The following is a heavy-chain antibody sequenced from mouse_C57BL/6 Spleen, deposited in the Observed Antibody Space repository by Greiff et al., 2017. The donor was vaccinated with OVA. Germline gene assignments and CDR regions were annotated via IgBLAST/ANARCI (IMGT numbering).Heavy chain of an antibody. Sequence: VQLQESGPGLVAPSQSLSITCTVSGFSFTSYAISWVRQPPGKGLEWLGVIWPGGGTTYNSALKYRLSISKDNSKSQVFLKMNSLQTDDTARYYGARNPLYSNHGDAMDYWGQGTSVTVSS. V-gene: IGHV2-9-1*01. CDR1: GFSFTSYA. CDR3: ARNPLYSNHGDAMDY. CDR2: IWPGGGT. J-gene: IGHJ4*01. D-gene: IGHD2-5*01.